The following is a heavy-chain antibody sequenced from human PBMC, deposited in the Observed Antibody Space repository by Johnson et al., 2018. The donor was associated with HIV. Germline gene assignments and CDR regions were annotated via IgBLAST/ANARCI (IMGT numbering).Heavy chain of an antibody. CDR3: ARGAYYYLI. V-gene: IGHV3-7*01. CDR1: GSSFRSYW. Sequence: VQLVESGGGLVRPGGSLRLSCAASGSSFRSYWMSWVRQAPGKGLEWVANIKQAGSETFYADSVKGLFIISRDNARNSVFLQMKSLRAEDTAVYYCARGAYYYLIWGQGTMVTVSS. CDR2: IKQAGSET. J-gene: IGHJ3*01. D-gene: IGHD3-22*01.